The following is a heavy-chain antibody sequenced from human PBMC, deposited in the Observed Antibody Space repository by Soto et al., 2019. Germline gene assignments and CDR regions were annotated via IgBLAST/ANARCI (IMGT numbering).Heavy chain of an antibody. V-gene: IGHV4-34*01. CDR3: ARVERGTATTVVDAFDI. Sequence: QVQLQQWGAGLLKPSETLSLTCAVYGGFVSSGSYYWSWIRQPPGKGLEWIGEMSHSGGTHFNPSLKSPVTISVDTSKNQFSVKMSSVTAADTALYYCARVERGTATTVVDAFDIWGPGTMVTVSS. CDR2: MSHSGGT. D-gene: IGHD2-21*02. J-gene: IGHJ3*02. CDR1: GGFVSSGSYY.